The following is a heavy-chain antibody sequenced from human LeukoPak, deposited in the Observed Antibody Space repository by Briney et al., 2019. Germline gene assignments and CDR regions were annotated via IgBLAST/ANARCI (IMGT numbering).Heavy chain of an antibody. CDR1: GFTFSTYA. V-gene: IGHV3-23*01. CDR3: ANLGPRGTSNWFDP. CDR2: ISGSGDST. J-gene: IGHJ5*02. Sequence: HPGGSLRLSCAASGFTFSTYAVKWVRQARGKGLEWVSTISGSGDSTYYADSVKGRFTISRDNSKNTLYLQMNSLRAEDTAVYYCANLGPRGTSNWFDPWGQGTLVTVSS. D-gene: IGHD1-26*01.